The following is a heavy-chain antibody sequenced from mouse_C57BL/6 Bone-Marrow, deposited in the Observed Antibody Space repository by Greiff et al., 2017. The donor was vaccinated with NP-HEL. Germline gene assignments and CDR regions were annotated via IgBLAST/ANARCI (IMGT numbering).Heavy chain of an antibody. Sequence: EVQLVESGGGLVKPGGSLKLSCAASGFTFSSYAMSWVRQTPEKRLEWVATISDGGSYTYYPDNVKGRFTISRDNAKNNLYLQMSHLKSEDTAMYYCARDDTTAYAMDYWGQGTSVTVSS. V-gene: IGHV5-4*01. CDR1: GFTFSSYA. CDR3: ARDDTTAYAMDY. CDR2: ISDGGSYT. J-gene: IGHJ4*01. D-gene: IGHD1-2*01.